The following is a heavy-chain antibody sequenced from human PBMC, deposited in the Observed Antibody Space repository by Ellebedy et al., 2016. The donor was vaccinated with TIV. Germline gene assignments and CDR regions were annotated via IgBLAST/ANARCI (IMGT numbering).Heavy chain of an antibody. Sequence: GESLKISCTASGFSFNDYYMPWICQDQGKGLEWVSYTTSRGVIIYYADSVKGRFSISRDTARESLYLQMNSLRAEDSAIYYCARDPMGLRFLPGDPPWGQGTLVTVSS. V-gene: IGHV3-11*01. CDR2: TTSRGVII. J-gene: IGHJ5*02. CDR3: ARDPMGLRFLPGDPP. CDR1: GFSFNDYY. D-gene: IGHD1-14*01.